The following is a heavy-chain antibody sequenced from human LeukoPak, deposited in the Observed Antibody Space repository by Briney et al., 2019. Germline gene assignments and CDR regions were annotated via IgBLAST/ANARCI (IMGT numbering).Heavy chain of an antibody. V-gene: IGHV3-11*05. J-gene: IGHJ4*02. CDR2: ISNAGSYT. Sequence: GGSLRLSCAASGFTVSSNYMSWIRQAPGKGLDWVSYISNAGSYTNYADSVKGRFTISRDNAEKSLYLQVNSLRAEDTAVYYCARAYYGDYQPFDYWGQGTLVTVSS. D-gene: IGHD4-17*01. CDR1: GFTVSSNY. CDR3: ARAYYGDYQPFDY.